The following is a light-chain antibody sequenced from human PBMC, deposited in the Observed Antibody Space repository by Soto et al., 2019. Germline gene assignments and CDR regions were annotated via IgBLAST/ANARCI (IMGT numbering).Light chain of an antibody. V-gene: IGLV2-8*01. CDR1: SSDVGGYNY. Sequence: QSALTQPPSASGSPGQSVAISCTGTSSDVGGYNYVSWYQQHPGKAPKLMIYEVNKRPSGVPDRFSGSKSGNTASLTVSGLQAEDEADYYCSSDAGSSNVFGTGTKVT. CDR3: SSDAGSSNV. J-gene: IGLJ1*01. CDR2: EVN.